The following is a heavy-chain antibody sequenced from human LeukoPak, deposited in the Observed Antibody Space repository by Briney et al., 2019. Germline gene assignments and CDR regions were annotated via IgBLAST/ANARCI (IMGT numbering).Heavy chain of an antibody. V-gene: IGHV1-69*06. J-gene: IGHJ4*02. CDR1: GGTFSSYA. CDR3: AREPAAENYFDY. CDR2: IIPIFGTA. Sequence: GSSVKVSCKASGGTFSSYAISWVRQAPGQGLEWMGGIIPIFGTANYAQKFQGRVTITADKSTSTAYMELSSLRSEDTAVYYCAREPAAENYFDYWGQGTLVTVFS. D-gene: IGHD2-2*01.